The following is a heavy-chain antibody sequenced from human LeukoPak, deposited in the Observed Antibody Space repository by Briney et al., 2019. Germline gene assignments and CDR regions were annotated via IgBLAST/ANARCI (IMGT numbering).Heavy chain of an antibody. D-gene: IGHD5-24*01. CDR3: ARDSHGYISYYFDY. J-gene: IGHJ4*02. V-gene: IGHV3-30*02. CDR1: GFTLSNYG. CDR2: IRYDGSHE. Sequence: GGSLRLSCAASGFTLSNYGMHWVRQAPGKGLEWVAFIRYDGSHEYYVDSVRGRFTISRDFSKNTLYLRMNGLRAEDTAVYYCARDSHGYISYYFDYWGQGTLVTVSS.